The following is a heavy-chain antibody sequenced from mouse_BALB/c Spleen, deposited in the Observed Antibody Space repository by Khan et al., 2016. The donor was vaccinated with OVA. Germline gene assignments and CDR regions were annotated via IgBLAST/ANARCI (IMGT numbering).Heavy chain of an antibody. Sequence: QVQLKESGAELAKPGASVKMSCKASGYTFTSYWMHWVKQRPGQGLEWIGYINPSTDYTDYNQKFKDKATLTVDKSSSTAYMQLTSLTSEDSAVYYCVNHGSSSAWFTYGGQGTLVTVSA. CDR3: VNHGSSSAWFTY. CDR1: GYTFTSYW. D-gene: IGHD1-1*01. CDR2: INPSTDYT. J-gene: IGHJ3*01. V-gene: IGHV1-7*01.